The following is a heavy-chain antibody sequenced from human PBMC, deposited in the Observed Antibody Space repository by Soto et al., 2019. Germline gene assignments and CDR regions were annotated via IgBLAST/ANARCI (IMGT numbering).Heavy chain of an antibody. V-gene: IGHV1-46*01. Sequence: ASVKVSCKASGYTFTSYYMHWVRQAPGQGLEWMGIINPSGGSTSYAQKFQGRVTMTRDTSTSTVYMEMSSLSSEDTAVYYCARDPSDCSSTSCHRGFPVSPIDYWGQGTLVTVSS. CDR3: ARDPSDCSSTSCHRGFPVSPIDY. CDR1: GYTFTSYY. J-gene: IGHJ4*02. D-gene: IGHD2-2*01. CDR2: INPSGGST.